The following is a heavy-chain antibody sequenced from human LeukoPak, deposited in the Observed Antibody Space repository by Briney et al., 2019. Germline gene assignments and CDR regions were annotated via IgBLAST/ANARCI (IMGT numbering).Heavy chain of an antibody. V-gene: IGHV3-7*01. CDR1: GFTFSTYN. Sequence: TGGSLRLSCAASGFTFSTYNMNWVRQAPGKGLEWVANIKQDGSEKYYVDSVRGRFTISRDNAKNSLYLQMNSLRAEDTAVYYCARNDSDAFDIWGQGTMVTVSS. CDR2: IKQDGSEK. CDR3: ARNDSDAFDI. D-gene: IGHD2-15*01. J-gene: IGHJ3*02.